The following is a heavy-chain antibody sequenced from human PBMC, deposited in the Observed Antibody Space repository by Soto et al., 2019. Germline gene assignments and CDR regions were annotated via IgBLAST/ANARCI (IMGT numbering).Heavy chain of an antibody. CDR2: IHSGGST. D-gene: IGHD1-26*01. J-gene: IGHJ4*02. CDR1: GFTVSSNY. Sequence: EVQLVESGGGLIQPGGSLRLSCAASGFTVSSNYMAWVRQVPGKGLEWVSVIHSGGSTYYADSVKGRFTISRDNSKNRLYLQLNSLRAEDTAVYYCARGATTWDFDYWGQGTLVTVSS. V-gene: IGHV3-53*01. CDR3: ARGATTWDFDY.